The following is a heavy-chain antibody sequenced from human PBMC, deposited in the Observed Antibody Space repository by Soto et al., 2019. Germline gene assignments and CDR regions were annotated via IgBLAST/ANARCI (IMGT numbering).Heavy chain of an antibody. CDR1: GGSISSRDYF. V-gene: IGHV4-31*03. J-gene: IGHJ4*02. CDR3: ARVKVDYDPFDS. D-gene: IGHD4-17*01. CDR2: LYDSGAD. Sequence: PSETLSLTSSVSGGSISSRDYFWHWIRQVPGKGLEWLWYLYDSGADYYNPSLKSRLIISGDMSKNQFSLKMNSVTAADTAVYYCARVKVDYDPFDSWGQGTPVTVYS.